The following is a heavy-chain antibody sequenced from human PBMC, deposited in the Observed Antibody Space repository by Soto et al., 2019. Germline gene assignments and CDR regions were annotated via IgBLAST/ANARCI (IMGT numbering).Heavy chain of an antibody. CDR3: AKLRLPGAVAGRFDY. J-gene: IGHJ4*02. Sequence: EVQLVESGGGLVQPGRSLRLSCAASGFTFDDYAMHWVRQAPGKGLEWVSGISWNSGRIGYADSVKGRFTISRDNAKNSLYLQMNSLRAEDTALYYCAKLRLPGAVAGRFDYWGQGTLVTVSS. CDR1: GFTFDDYA. CDR2: ISWNSGRI. V-gene: IGHV3-9*01. D-gene: IGHD6-19*01.